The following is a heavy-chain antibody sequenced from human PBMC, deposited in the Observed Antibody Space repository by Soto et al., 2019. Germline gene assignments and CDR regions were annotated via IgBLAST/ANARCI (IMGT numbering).Heavy chain of an antibody. CDR1: GFTFSSYW. Sequence: GGSLRLSCAASGFTFSSYWMHWVRQAPGKGLVWFSRINSDGSSTSYADSVKGRFTISRDNAKNTLYLQMNSLRAEDTDVYYCARGVFDHWNYFGYYYYGMDVWGQGTTVTVAS. CDR3: ARGVFDHWNYFGYYYYGMDV. CDR2: INSDGSST. J-gene: IGHJ6*02. V-gene: IGHV3-74*01. D-gene: IGHD1-7*01.